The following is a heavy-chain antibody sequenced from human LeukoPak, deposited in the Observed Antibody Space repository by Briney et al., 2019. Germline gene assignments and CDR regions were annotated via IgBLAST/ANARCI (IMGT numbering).Heavy chain of an antibody. V-gene: IGHV4-59*01. CDR1: GGSISSYY. CDR3: ATYPLRGDTHYFDY. J-gene: IGHJ4*02. CDR2: MYYSGST. D-gene: IGHD3-10*01. Sequence: SETLSLTCTVSGGSISSYYWSWIRQPPGKGLEWIAYMYYSGSTNYNPSLKSRVTISVDTSKNQFSLKLSSMTAADTAVYYCATYPLRGDTHYFDYWGQGILVTVSS.